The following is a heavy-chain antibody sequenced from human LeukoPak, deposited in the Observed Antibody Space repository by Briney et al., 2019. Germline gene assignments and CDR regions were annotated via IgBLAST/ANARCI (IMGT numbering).Heavy chain of an antibody. V-gene: IGHV3-7*01. CDR1: GFTFSNLW. CDR3: AGGAGGAYVTYYFDY. Sequence: GGSLRLSRAASGFTFSNLWVSWVGQAPGKGREGVADIKPDGSEKYYVDSVRGRFTISRDNAKNSLFLQMNGLRAEETAVYYCAGGAGGAYVTYYFDYWGLGTLVTVSS. D-gene: IGHD3-16*01. CDR2: IKPDGSEK. J-gene: IGHJ4*02.